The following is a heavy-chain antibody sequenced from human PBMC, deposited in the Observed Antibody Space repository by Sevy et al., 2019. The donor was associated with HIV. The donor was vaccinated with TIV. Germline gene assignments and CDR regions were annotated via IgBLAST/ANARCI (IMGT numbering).Heavy chain of an antibody. D-gene: IGHD4-17*01. Sequence: SETLSLTCTVSGDSIINFYWSLIRQPPGKGLEWIGYIFSSGSTNYNPSLKIRVTISLDTSKNQFSLKLNSVTAADTAVYFCARHDFEGLDLTTSRHGFDHWGQGALVTVSS. CDR3: ARHDFEGLDLTTSRHGFDH. CDR1: GDSIINFY. J-gene: IGHJ4*02. CDR2: IFSSGST. V-gene: IGHV4-59*08.